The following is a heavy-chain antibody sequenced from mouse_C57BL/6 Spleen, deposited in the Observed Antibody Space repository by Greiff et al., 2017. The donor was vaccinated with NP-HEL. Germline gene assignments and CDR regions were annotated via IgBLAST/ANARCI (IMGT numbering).Heavy chain of an antibody. V-gene: IGHV1-50*01. J-gene: IGHJ4*01. CDR2: IDPSDSYT. D-gene: IGHD3-2*02. CDR1: GYTFTSYW. Sequence: QVQLQQPGAELVKPGASVKLSCKASGYTFTSYWMQWVKQRPGQGLEWIGEIDPSDSYTNYNQKFKGKATLTVDTSSSTAYMQLSSLTSADSAVYYCARRVTAQAPYYCAMDDWGQGTSVTVSS. CDR3: ARRVTAQAPYYCAMDD.